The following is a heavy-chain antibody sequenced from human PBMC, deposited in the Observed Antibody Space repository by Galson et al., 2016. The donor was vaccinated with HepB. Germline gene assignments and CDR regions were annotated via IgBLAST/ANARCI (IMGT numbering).Heavy chain of an antibody. CDR2: IWYDGSNK. CDR1: GFTFSTSG. J-gene: IGHJ1*01. CDR3: AKARGYTFGPGES. Sequence: SLRLSCAASGFTFSTSGMHWVRQAPGKGLEWVAVIWYDGSNKYHADSVQGRFTISRDSSNNTVFLQMNSLRADDTAVYYCAKARGYTFGPGESWGQGTLVTVSS. V-gene: IGHV3-33*03. D-gene: IGHD5-18*01.